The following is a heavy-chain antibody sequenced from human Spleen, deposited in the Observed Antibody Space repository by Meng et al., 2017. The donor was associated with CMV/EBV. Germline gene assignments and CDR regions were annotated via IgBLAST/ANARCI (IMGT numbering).Heavy chain of an antibody. D-gene: IGHD1-14*01. J-gene: IGHJ5*02. CDR2: IYYSGSS. Sequence: CTVSGGSSSSCCYYCGWMRQPPGKELECIGSIYYSGSSYYNLSLKSRVPISVDRSKNQFSLKLSSVTAADTAVYYCARHRINGWFDPWGQGTLVTVSS. CDR3: ARHRINGWFDP. CDR1: GGSSSSCCYY. V-gene: IGHV4-39*01.